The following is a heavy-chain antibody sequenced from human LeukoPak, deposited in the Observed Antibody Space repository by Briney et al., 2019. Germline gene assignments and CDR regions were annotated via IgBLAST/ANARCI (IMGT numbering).Heavy chain of an antibody. CDR1: GGSISSGSYY. V-gene: IGHV4-61*02. CDR3: ARDGGWYGDYFDY. D-gene: IGHD6-19*01. CDR2: IYTSGST. J-gene: IGHJ4*02. Sequence: SQTLSLTCTVSGGSISSGSYYWSWIRQPAGKGLEWIGRIYTSGSTNYNPSLKSRVTILVDTSKNQFSLKLSSVTAADTAVHYCARDGGWYGDYFDYWGQGTLVAVSS.